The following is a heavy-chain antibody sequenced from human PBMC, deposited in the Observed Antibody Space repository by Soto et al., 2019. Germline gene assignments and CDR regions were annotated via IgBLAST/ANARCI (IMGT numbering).Heavy chain of an antibody. CDR3: ARMAGYCTNGVCYYYYYYYMDV. J-gene: IGHJ6*03. V-gene: IGHV4-59*01. CDR1: GGSISSYY. Sequence: PSETLSLTCTVSGGSISSYYWSWIRQPPGKGLEWIGYIYYSGSTNYNPSLKSRVTISVDTSKNQFSLKLSSVTAADTAVYYCARMAGYCTNGVCYYYYYYYMDVWGKGTTVTVSS. CDR2: IYYSGST. D-gene: IGHD2-8*01.